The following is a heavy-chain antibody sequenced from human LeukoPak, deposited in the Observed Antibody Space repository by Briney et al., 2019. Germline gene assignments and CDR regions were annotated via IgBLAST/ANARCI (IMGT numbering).Heavy chain of an antibody. CDR3: ATDGGYNSLFDY. CDR1: GGTFSSYA. CDR2: INPDSGGT. D-gene: IGHD5-24*01. J-gene: IGHJ4*02. Sequence: ASVKVSCKASGGTFSSYAISWVRQAPGQGLEWMGWINPDSGGTNYAQEFQGRVTMTRDTSISTAYMELSRLRSEDTAVYYCATDGGYNSLFDYWGQGTLVAVSS. V-gene: IGHV1-2*02.